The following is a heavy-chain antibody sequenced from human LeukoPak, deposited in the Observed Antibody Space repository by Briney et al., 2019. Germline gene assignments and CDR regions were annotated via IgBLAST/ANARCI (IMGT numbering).Heavy chain of an antibody. CDR3: ARDSSSPLNDAFDI. Sequence: ASVKVSCKASGGTFSSYAISWVRQAPGQGLEWMGGIIPIFGTANYAQKFQGRVTITADESTSTAYMELSSLRSEDTAVYYCARDSSSPLNDAFDIWGQGTMVTVSS. CDR1: GGTFSSYA. CDR2: IIPIFGTA. J-gene: IGHJ3*02. V-gene: IGHV1-69*13. D-gene: IGHD6-6*01.